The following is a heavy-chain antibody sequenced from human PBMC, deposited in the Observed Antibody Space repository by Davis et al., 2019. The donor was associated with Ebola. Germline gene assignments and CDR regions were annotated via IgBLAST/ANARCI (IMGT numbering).Heavy chain of an antibody. CDR2: IYYSGST. V-gene: IGHV4-59*01. CDR3: ATFVLGYCSGGSCYNYFDD. CDR1: GGSISSYY. J-gene: IGHJ4*02. D-gene: IGHD2-15*01. Sequence: GSLRLSCTVSGGSISSYYWSWIRQPPGKGLEWIGYIYYSGSTNYNPSLKSRVTISVDTSKNQFSLRLRSVTAADTAVYYCATFVLGYCSGGSCYNYFDDWGQGTLVTVSS.